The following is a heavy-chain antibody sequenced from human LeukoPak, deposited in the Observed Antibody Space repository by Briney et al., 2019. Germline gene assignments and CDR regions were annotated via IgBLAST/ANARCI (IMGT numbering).Heavy chain of an antibody. V-gene: IGHV4-59*11. CDR1: GASISSHY. Sequence: PSETLSLTCTVSGASISSHYWSWIRQPPGKGLEWIGYISYSGSTNYNPSLKSRVTISVDTSKNQFSLKLRSVTAADTAVYYCARVTGYMIEDYFDYWGQGTLVTVSS. CDR2: ISYSGST. D-gene: IGHD3-22*01. J-gene: IGHJ4*02. CDR3: ARVTGYMIEDYFDY.